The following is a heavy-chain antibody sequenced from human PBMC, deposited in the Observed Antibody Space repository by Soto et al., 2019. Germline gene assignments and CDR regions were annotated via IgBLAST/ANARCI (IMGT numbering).Heavy chain of an antibody. J-gene: IGHJ4*02. D-gene: IGHD6-13*01. V-gene: IGHV3-23*01. Sequence: EVQLLESGGGLVQPGGSLRLSCAASGFTFSSYAMSWVRQAPGTGLEWVSAIRGSGGSTYYADSVKGRFTISRDNSKNTLYLQMNRLRAEDTAVYYCAKDDRSSSYYYFDYWGQGTLVTVSS. CDR1: GFTFSSYA. CDR2: IRGSGGST. CDR3: AKDDRSSSYYYFDY.